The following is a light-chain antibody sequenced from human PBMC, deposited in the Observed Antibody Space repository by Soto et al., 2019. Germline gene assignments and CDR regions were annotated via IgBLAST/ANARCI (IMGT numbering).Light chain of an antibody. Sequence: QSVLTQPPSVSGAPGQRVTISCTGSSSNIGAGYDVHWYQQLPGTAPKLLIYGNSNRPSEVPDRFSGSKSGTSASLAITGLQAEDEADYYCQSYDSSVSRSVFGGGTKLTVL. CDR2: GNS. V-gene: IGLV1-40*01. CDR1: SSNIGAGYD. CDR3: QSYDSSVSRSV. J-gene: IGLJ2*01.